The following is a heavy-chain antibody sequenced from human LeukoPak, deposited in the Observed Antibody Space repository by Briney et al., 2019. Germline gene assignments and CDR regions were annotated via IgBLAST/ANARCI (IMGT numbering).Heavy chain of an antibody. Sequence: SETLSLTCTVSGGSVSPLYWGWLRPPPGKGLEFIGYIYDSGAANYNPSLKSRVSLSVDTSENQFSLKLSSVTAADTAVYYCARGGVAAKYYFDFWGQGTLVTVSS. V-gene: IGHV4-59*02. CDR3: ARGGVAAKYYFDF. CDR2: IYDSGAA. J-gene: IGHJ4*02. D-gene: IGHD2-15*01. CDR1: GGSVSPLY.